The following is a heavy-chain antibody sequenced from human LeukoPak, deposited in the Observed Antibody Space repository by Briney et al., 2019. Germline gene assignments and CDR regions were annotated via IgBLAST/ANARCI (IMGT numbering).Heavy chain of an antibody. Sequence: GGSLRLSCAASGFTFSSYSMNWVRQAPGKGLEWVSSISSSSSYIYYADSVKGRFTISRDNAKNSLYLQMNSLRAEDTAVYYCARDSGPYSNYDYYFDYWGQGTLVTVSS. CDR2: ISSSSSYI. J-gene: IGHJ4*02. V-gene: IGHV3-21*01. CDR3: ARDSGPYSNYDYYFDY. CDR1: GFTFSSYS. D-gene: IGHD4-11*01.